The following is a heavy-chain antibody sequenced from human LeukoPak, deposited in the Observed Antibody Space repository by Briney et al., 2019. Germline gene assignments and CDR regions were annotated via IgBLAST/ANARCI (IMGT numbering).Heavy chain of an antibody. J-gene: IGHJ4*02. CDR3: ARDPVGAPNWGWYYFDS. CDR1: GGSINTYS. Sequence: SETLSLTCTVSGGSINTYSWHWIRQPVGKGLEWIGRICANGNTNYNPSLKSRVTMSVDTSKNQFSLKLRSVTAADTAVYFCARDPVGAPNWGWYYFDSWGQGTLVTVSS. D-gene: IGHD7-27*01. V-gene: IGHV4-4*07. CDR2: ICANGNT.